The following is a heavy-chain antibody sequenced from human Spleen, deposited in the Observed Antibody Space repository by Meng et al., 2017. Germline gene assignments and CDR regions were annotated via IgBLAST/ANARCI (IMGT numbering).Heavy chain of an antibody. V-gene: IGHV3-48*04. CDR1: GFTFSSYA. CDR3: ARVPYYCSSTSCYSRAIDP. CDR2: ISSSGSTI. D-gene: IGHD2-2*01. Sequence: GESLKISCAASGFTFSSYAMHWVRQAPGKGLEWVAYISSSGSTIYYADSVKGRFTISRDNAKNSLYLQMNSLRAEDTAVYYCARVPYYCSSTSCYSRAIDPWGQGTLVTVSS. J-gene: IGHJ5*02.